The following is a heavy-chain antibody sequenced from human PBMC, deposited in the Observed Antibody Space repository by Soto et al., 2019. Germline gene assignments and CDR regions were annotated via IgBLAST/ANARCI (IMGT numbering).Heavy chain of an antibody. V-gene: IGHV5-51*01. CDR3: AKDVPDTAMVFGP. CDR1: GYSFTSYW. Sequence: GESMKISCKGSGYSFTSYWIGWVRQMPGKGLEWMGIIYPGDSDTRYSPSFQGQVTISRDNSKNTLYLQMNSLRAEDTAVYYCAKDVPDTAMVFGPWGQGTLVTVSS. D-gene: IGHD5-18*01. CDR2: IYPGDSDT. J-gene: IGHJ5*02.